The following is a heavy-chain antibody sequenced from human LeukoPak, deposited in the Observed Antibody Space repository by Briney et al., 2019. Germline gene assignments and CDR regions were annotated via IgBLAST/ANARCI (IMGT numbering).Heavy chain of an antibody. D-gene: IGHD3-16*02. CDR2: IKQDGSEK. J-gene: IGHJ4*02. Sequence: GRSLRLSCAASGFTFSSYWMHWVRQAPGKGLEWVANIKQDGSEKYYVDSVKGRFTISRDNAKNSLYLQMNSLRAEDTAVYYCARVSYDYVWGSYRYYFDYWGQGTLVTVSS. CDR1: GFTFSSYW. CDR3: ARVSYDYVWGSYRYYFDY. V-gene: IGHV3-7*01.